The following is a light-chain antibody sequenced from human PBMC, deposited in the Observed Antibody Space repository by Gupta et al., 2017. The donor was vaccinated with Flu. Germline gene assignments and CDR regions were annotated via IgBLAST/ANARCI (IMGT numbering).Light chain of an antibody. J-gene: IGKJ2*01. Sequence: ENVSTQSPASLCFCAGDRAILSCRASQSVGSFLVWYQQKPGQAPRLLLYDASKRAAGIPARCRGSGSGTDVSLTISTLEPEDFAVYYCQQRSDLLTYTFGQGTKLEIK. CDR3: QQRSDLLTYT. CDR2: DAS. V-gene: IGKV3-11*01. CDR1: QSVGSF.